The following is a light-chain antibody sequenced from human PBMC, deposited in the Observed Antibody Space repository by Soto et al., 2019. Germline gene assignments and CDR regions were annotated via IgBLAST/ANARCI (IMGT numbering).Light chain of an antibody. CDR3: QQDGSSPLT. V-gene: IGKV3-20*01. CDR2: GAS. CDR1: QSVSNNY. J-gene: IGKJ4*01. Sequence: IVLTQSPGTLSLSPGERATLSCRASQSVSNNYLAWYQQKPGQAPRLLIYGASTRATGIPDRFSGSGSGTDFTLTIARLEPEDFAVYYCQQDGSSPLTFGGGTKVDIK.